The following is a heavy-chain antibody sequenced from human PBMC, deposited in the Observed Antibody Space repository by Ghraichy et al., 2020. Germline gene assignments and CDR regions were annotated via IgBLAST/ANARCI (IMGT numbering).Heavy chain of an antibody. CDR1: GFTFSSYA. Sequence: GGSLRLSCAASGFTFSSYAMSWVRQAPGKGLEWVSAISGSGGSTYYADSVKGRFTISRDNSKNTLYLQMNSLRAEDTAVYYCAKDLHDYGDYDNYFDYWGQGTLVTVSS. V-gene: IGHV3-23*01. J-gene: IGHJ4*02. CDR3: AKDLHDYGDYDNYFDY. D-gene: IGHD4-17*01. CDR2: ISGSGGST.